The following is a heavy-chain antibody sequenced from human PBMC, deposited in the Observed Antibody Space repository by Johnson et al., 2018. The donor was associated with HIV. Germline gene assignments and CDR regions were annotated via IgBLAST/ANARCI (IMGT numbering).Heavy chain of an antibody. CDR3: ARVSLAYSYGYDAFDI. D-gene: IGHD5-18*01. CDR2: IGTAGDT. V-gene: IGHV3-13*01. J-gene: IGHJ3*02. CDR1: GFTFSSYD. Sequence: VQLVESGGGLVQPGGSLRLSCAASGFTFSSYDMHWVRQATGKGLEWVSAIGTAGDTYYPGSVKGRFTISRENAKNTLFLQMNSLRPEDTAVYYCARVSLAYSYGYDAFDIWGQGTMVTVSS.